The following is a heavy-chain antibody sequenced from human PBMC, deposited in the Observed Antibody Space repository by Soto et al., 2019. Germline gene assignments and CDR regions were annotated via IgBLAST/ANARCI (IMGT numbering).Heavy chain of an antibody. J-gene: IGHJ4*02. CDR1: GGSFSDYA. Sequence: QVQLVQSGTEVKKPGASVRVSCKVSGGSFSDYAITWVRQAPGQGLEWMGGIIPKFPTGEYAKKFQGTVKITEDKSTSTCYLEMSRLRDEATAVYYCATAGVRGGWYYFDHWGQGTQVTVSS. CDR2: IIPKFPTG. V-gene: IGHV1-69*06. CDR3: ATAGVRGGWYYFDH. D-gene: IGHD6-19*01.